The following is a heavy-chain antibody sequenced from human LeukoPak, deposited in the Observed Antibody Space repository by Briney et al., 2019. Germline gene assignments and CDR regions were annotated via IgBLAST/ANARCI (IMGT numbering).Heavy chain of an antibody. Sequence: GGSLRLSCAASGFTFSSYAMSWVRQAPGKGLEWVSVVYSGGSTYSADSVKGRFTISRDNSKNTLYLQMNSLRAEDTAVYYCARDRGAFDYWGQGTLVTVSS. J-gene: IGHJ4*02. CDR2: VYSGGST. CDR1: GFTFSSYA. D-gene: IGHD3-16*01. V-gene: IGHV3-23*03. CDR3: ARDRGAFDY.